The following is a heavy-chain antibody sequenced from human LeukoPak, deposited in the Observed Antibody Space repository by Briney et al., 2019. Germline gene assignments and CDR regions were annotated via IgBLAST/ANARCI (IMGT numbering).Heavy chain of an antibody. CDR2: ISGSGGST. Sequence: PGGSLRLSCAASGFTFSSYAMSWVRQAPGKGLGWVSAISGSGGSTYYADSVKGRFTISRDNSKNTLYLQMNSLRAEDTAVYYCAKEYNPYYYDSSGGYGMDVWGQGTTVTVSS. J-gene: IGHJ6*02. V-gene: IGHV3-23*01. CDR3: AKEYNPYYYDSSGGYGMDV. D-gene: IGHD3-22*01. CDR1: GFTFSSYA.